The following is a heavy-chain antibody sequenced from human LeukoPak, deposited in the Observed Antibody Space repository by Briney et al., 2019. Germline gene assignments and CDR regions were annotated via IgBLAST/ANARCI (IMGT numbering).Heavy chain of an antibody. CDR3: ARGRLTTGGWFDP. V-gene: IGHV4-39*07. J-gene: IGHJ5*02. CDR1: GASISSTNFY. D-gene: IGHD3-9*01. CDR2: IYYSGTA. Sequence: SETLSLTCTVSGASISSTNFYWGWIRQPPGKGLEWIGNIYYSGTAYYNPSLKSRVAISVATSKNQFSLKLTSVTAADTAVYYCARGRLTTGGWFDPWGQGTLVTVSS.